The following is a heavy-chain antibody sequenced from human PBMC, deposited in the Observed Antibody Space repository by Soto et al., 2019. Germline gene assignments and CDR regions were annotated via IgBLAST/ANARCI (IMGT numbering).Heavy chain of an antibody. D-gene: IGHD4-17*01. V-gene: IGHV4-59*08. CDR3: VRQGIDYLHGLVDV. CDR1: SGPDRSHN. CDR2: VYYTGDT. J-gene: IGHJ6*02. Sequence: QVQLQQSGPRLVKPSETLSLTCTVSSGPDRSHNWGWIRQPPGRGLEWIGYVYYTGDTAYNPSLSSRVSIAADTSTNDISLTLSSVTAADTAVYYCVRQGIDYLHGLVDVWGHGTTVSVSS.